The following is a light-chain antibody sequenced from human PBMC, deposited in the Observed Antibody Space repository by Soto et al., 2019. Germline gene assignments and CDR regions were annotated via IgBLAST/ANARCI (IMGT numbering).Light chain of an antibody. CDR2: TDD. J-gene: IGLJ1*01. V-gene: IGLV1-44*01. CDR1: SSNIGDNT. Sequence: QSVLTQPPSASGTPGQRVTISCSGTSSNIGDNTVSWYQHLPGTPPKLLIYTDDQRPSGVPDRFSGSRSGTSASLAISGLRFADEGDYFCAAWDDSLNAYLFGTGTKVTVL. CDR3: AAWDDSLNAYL.